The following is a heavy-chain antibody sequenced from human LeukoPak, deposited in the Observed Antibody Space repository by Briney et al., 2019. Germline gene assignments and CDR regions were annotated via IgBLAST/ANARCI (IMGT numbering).Heavy chain of an antibody. CDR3: ARAHGKNYYDSSGYPLDY. J-gene: IGHJ4*02. Sequence: GASVKVSCKASGYTFTSYGISWVRQAPGQGLEWMGWISAYNGNTNYAQKFQGRVTMTRDTSISTAYMELSRLRSDDTAVYYCARAHGKNYYDSSGYPLDYWGQGTLVTVSS. D-gene: IGHD3-22*01. CDR2: ISAYNGNT. CDR1: GYTFTSYG. V-gene: IGHV1-18*01.